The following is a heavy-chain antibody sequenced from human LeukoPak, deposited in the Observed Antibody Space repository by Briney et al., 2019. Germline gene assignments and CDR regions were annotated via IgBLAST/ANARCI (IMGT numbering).Heavy chain of an antibody. CDR2: ISGSGGST. V-gene: IGHV3-23*01. D-gene: IGHD3-10*01. CDR1: GFTFSSYG. J-gene: IGHJ4*02. CDR3: AKDKDYYGSGSYLN. Sequence: GGTLRLSCAASGFTFSSYGMSWVRQAPGKGLEWVSAISGSGGSTYYADSVKGRFTISRDNSKNTLYLQMNSLRAEDTAVYYCAKDKDYYGSGSYLNWGQGTLVTVSS.